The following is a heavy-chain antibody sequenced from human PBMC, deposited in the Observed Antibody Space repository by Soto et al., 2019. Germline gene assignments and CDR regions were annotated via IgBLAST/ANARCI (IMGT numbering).Heavy chain of an antibody. J-gene: IGHJ4*02. CDR1: GFTFSSRA. V-gene: IGHV3-48*02. D-gene: IGHD3-16*01. CDR3: ASDRSLGSNWYYYLES. Sequence: PGGSLRLSCTASGFTFSSRAMNWVRQFPGRGLEWVSYISSSSNIDYADSVKGRFTVSRDNAKNSLYPQMNTLRDEDTAVYYCASDRSLGSNWYYYLESWGQGTLVTASS. CDR2: ISSSSNI.